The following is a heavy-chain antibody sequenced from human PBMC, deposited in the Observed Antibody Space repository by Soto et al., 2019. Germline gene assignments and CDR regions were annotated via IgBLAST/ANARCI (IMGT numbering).Heavy chain of an antibody. J-gene: IGHJ3*02. V-gene: IGHV5-10-1*01. CDR3: ARRPNYDSSGYYPGNAFDI. CDR2: IDPSDSYT. Sequence: GESLKISCKGSGDRFTGYCISWVRQMPGKGLEWMGRIDPSDSYTNYSPSFQGHVTISADKSISTAYLQWSSLKASDTAMYYCARRPNYDSSGYYPGNAFDIWGQGTMVTVS. D-gene: IGHD3-22*01. CDR1: GDRFTGYC.